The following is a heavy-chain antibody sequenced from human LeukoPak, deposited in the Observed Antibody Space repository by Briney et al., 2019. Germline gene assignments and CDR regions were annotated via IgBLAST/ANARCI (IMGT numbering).Heavy chain of an antibody. CDR3: ARLPIHCSSTSCYTSDYYYGMDV. D-gene: IGHD2-2*02. J-gene: IGHJ6*02. CDR1: GFTFSSYG. Sequence: GGSLRLSCAASGFTFSSYGMHWVRQAPGKGLEWVAVIWYDGSNKYYADSVKGRFTISRDNSKNTLYLQMNSLRAEDTAVYYCARLPIHCSSTSCYTSDYYYGMDVWGQGTTVTVSS. V-gene: IGHV3-33*01. CDR2: IWYDGSNK.